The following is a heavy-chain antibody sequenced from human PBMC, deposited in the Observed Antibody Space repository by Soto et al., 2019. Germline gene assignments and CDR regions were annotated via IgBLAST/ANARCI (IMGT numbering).Heavy chain of an antibody. CDR2: IKQDGSEK. CDR1: GFTFRTYW. J-gene: IGHJ6*02. V-gene: IGHV3-7*01. Sequence: GGSLRLSCAASGFTFRTYWMCWVRQAPGKGLEWVANIKQDGSEKYYVDSVKGRFTISRDNAKNSLYLQMNSLRAEDTAVYYCARGGYCSGGSCSPHYYYYGMDVWGQGTTVTVSS. CDR3: ARGGYCSGGSCSPHYYYYGMDV. D-gene: IGHD2-15*01.